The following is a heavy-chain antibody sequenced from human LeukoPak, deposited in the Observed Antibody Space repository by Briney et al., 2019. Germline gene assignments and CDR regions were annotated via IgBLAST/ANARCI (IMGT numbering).Heavy chain of an antibody. CDR3: AKGGGYEAQYYYYYLDV. V-gene: IGHV3-30*02. CDR1: GFTFSSYG. Sequence: GRSLRLSCAASGFTFSSYGMHWVRQAPGKGLEWVAFIRYDGSNKYYADSVKGRFTISRDNSKDTLYLQMKSLRAEDTAVYYCAKGGGYEAQYYYYYLDVWGKGTTVTISS. D-gene: IGHD5-12*01. J-gene: IGHJ6*03. CDR2: IRYDGSNK.